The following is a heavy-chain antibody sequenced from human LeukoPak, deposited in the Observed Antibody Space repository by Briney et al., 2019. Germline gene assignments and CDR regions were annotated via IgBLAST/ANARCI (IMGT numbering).Heavy chain of an antibody. CDR2: ISNDGNTK. Sequence: PGGSLRLSCAASGFTFNIYAMHGVRQAPGKGLEGVAVISNDGNTKYYADSVKGRFTISRDNSKNTLYLQMDSLGGEDTAVYYCARDLHFDHSSSWYHPKDFWGRGTLVTVSS. D-gene: IGHD6-13*01. CDR3: ARDLHFDHSSSWYHPKDF. V-gene: IGHV3-30*04. CDR1: GFTFNIYA. J-gene: IGHJ4*02.